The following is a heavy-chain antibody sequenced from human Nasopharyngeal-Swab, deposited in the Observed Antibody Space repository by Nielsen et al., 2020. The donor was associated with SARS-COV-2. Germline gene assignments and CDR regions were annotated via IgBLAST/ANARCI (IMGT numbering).Heavy chain of an antibody. D-gene: IGHD2-15*01. CDR3: ARDHLYCSGGSCYRNYYGMDV. J-gene: IGHJ6*02. V-gene: IGHV3-30-3*01. CDR2: ISYDGSNK. Sequence: WIRQPPGKGLEWVAVISYDGSNKYYADSVKGRFTISRDNSKNTLYLQMNSLRAEDTAVYYCARDHLYCSGGSCYRNYYGMDVWGQGTTVSLL.